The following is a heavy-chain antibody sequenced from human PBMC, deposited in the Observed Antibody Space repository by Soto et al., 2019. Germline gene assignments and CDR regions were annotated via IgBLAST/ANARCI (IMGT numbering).Heavy chain of an antibody. V-gene: IGHV1-2*04. CDR2: INPNSGGT. Sequence: GASVKVSCKASGYTFTGYYMHWVRQAPGQGLEWMGWINPNSGGTNYAQKFQGWVTMTRDTSISTAYMELSRLRSDDTAVYYCAILLGYCSSTSCSADYGMDVWGQGTTVTVSS. D-gene: IGHD2-2*01. CDR1: GYTFTGYY. J-gene: IGHJ6*02. CDR3: AILLGYCSSTSCSADYGMDV.